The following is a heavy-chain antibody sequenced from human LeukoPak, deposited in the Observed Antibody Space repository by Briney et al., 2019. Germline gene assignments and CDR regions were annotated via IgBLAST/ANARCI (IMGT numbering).Heavy chain of an antibody. CDR2: ISYDGSNK. CDR3: ARGQVVVAAYLI. J-gene: IGHJ3*02. CDR1: GFTFSSYA. D-gene: IGHD2-15*01. Sequence: GGSLRLSCAASGFTFSSYAMHWVRQAPGKGLEWVAVISYDGSNKYYADSVKGRFTISGDNSKNTLYLQMNSLRAEDTAVYYCARGQVVVAAYLIWGQGTMVTVSS. V-gene: IGHV3-30*04.